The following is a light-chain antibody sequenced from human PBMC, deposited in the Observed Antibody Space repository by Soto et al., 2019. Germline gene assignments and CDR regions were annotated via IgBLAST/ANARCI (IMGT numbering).Light chain of an antibody. Sequence: EMVMTRSSATLSVSPGERVTLSCRASESVHSNLAWYQQKPGQGPSLLIYYASTRVTGVPDRFSGSGSGTEFTLTISSLQSEDFGVYYCQHYSNWPPTFGPGTKVEIK. CDR3: QHYSNWPPT. CDR1: ESVHSN. J-gene: IGKJ3*01. CDR2: YAS. V-gene: IGKV3-15*01.